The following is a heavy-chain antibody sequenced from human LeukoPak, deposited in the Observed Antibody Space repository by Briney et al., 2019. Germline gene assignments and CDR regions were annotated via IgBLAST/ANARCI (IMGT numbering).Heavy chain of an antibody. CDR2: IYTSGST. CDR3: ASVRITIFGVYFHH. J-gene: IGHJ1*01. D-gene: IGHD3-3*01. V-gene: IGHV4-61*02. CDR1: GGSISSGSYY. Sequence: SQTLSLTCTVSGGSISSGSYYWSWIRQPAGKGLEWIGRIYTSGSTNYNPSLKSRVTMSVDTSKNQFSLKLSSVTAADTAVYYCASVRITIFGVYFHHWGQGTLVTVSS.